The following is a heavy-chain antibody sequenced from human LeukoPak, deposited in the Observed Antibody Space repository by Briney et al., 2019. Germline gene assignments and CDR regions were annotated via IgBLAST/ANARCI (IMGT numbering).Heavy chain of an antibody. J-gene: IGHJ6*02. CDR1: GFTFSSYE. Sequence: GGSLRLSCAASGFTFSSYEMNWVRQAPGKGLEWVSYISSSGSTIYYADSVKGRFTISRDNAKNSLYLQMNSLRAEDTAVYYCAGEGVGGTVVTFGYYYYYGMDVWGQGTTVTVSS. CDR2: ISSSGSTI. D-gene: IGHD4-23*01. V-gene: IGHV3-48*03. CDR3: AGEGVGGTVVTFGYYYYYGMDV.